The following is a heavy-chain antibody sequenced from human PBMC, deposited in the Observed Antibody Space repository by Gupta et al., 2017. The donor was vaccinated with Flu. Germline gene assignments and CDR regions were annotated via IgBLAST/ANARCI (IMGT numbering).Heavy chain of an antibody. CDR2: IWHDGSHE. D-gene: IGHD1-20*01. Sequence: HWVRQAPGKGLEWVAVIWHDGSHEFYADSVKGRFRISRDNDKNSLYLQLNSVRVDDTAVYYCARGIIPADARNYFFDSWGQGTPVAVSS. V-gene: IGHV3-33*01. CDR3: ARGIIPADARNYFFDS. J-gene: IGHJ4*02.